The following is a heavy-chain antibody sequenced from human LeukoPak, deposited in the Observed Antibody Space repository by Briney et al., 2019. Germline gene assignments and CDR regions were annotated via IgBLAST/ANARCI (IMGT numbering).Heavy chain of an antibody. D-gene: IGHD6-19*01. V-gene: IGHV3-11*05. J-gene: IGHJ4*02. Sequence: GGSLRLSCAASGFTFSDYYMSWIRQAPGKGLEWVSYISSTSSYINYADSVKGRFTISRDNAKNSLFLQMNSLRAEDTAVYYCARVSQWLVPYGGQGTLVTVSS. CDR2: ISSTSSYI. CDR3: ARVSQWLVPY. CDR1: GFTFSDYY.